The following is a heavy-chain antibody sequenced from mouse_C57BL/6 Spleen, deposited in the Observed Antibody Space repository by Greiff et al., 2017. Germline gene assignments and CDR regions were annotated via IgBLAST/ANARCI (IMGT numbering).Heavy chain of an antibody. CDR1: GYTFTSYG. J-gene: IGHJ2*01. CDR2: IYPRSGNT. Sequence: VQLQQSGAELARPGASVKLSCKASGYTFTSYGISWVKQRTGQGLEWIGEIYPRSGNTYYNEKFKGKATLTADKSSSPAYMELRSLTSEDSAVYFCARPDYYGSSPMDYWGQGTTLTVSS. CDR3: ARPDYYGSSPMDY. D-gene: IGHD1-1*01. V-gene: IGHV1-81*01.